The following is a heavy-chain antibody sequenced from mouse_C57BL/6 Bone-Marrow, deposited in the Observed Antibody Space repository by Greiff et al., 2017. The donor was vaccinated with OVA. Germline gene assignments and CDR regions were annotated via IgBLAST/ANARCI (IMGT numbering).Heavy chain of an antibody. V-gene: IGHV1-55*01. D-gene: IGHD2-5*01. Sequence: VQLQQPGAELVKPGASVKMSCKASGYTFTSYWITWVKQRPGQGLEWIGDIYPGSGSTNYNEKFKSKATLTVDTSSSTAYMQLSSLTSEDSAVYYCARDGYSNSAWFAYWGQETLVTVSA. CDR1: GYTFTSYW. J-gene: IGHJ3*01. CDR3: ARDGYSNSAWFAY. CDR2: IYPGSGST.